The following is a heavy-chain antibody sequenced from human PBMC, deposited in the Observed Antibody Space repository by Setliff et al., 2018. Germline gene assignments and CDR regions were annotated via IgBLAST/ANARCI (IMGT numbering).Heavy chain of an antibody. Sequence: PSETLSLTCAVYGGSFTDHFWSWIRQPPGKGLEWIGEINHSGSTNYNPSLKSRVSISVDASKNQFSLKLTSVTAADTAVYFCARVPHIWFGELVTFDDVFDIWGQGTMVTVS. CDR1: GGSFTDHF. V-gene: IGHV4-34*01. CDR3: ARVPHIWFGELVTFDDVFDI. D-gene: IGHD3-10*01. J-gene: IGHJ3*02. CDR2: INHSGST.